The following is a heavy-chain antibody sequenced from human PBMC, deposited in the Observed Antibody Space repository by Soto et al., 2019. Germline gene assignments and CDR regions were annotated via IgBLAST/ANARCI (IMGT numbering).Heavy chain of an antibody. CDR1: GFTFSSYG. Sequence: GGSLRLSCAASGFTFSSYGMHWVRQAPGKGLEWVAVISYDGSNKYYADSVKGRFTISRDNSKNTLYLQMNSLRAEDTAVYYCAKSLTMIVSYYFDYWGQGTLVTVSS. J-gene: IGHJ4*02. D-gene: IGHD3-22*01. CDR3: AKSLTMIVSYYFDY. V-gene: IGHV3-30*18. CDR2: ISYDGSNK.